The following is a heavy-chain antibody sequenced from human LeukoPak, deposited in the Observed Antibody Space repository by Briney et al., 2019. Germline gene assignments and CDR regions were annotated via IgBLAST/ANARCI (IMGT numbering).Heavy chain of an antibody. D-gene: IGHD3-3*01. V-gene: IGHV4-39*01. Sequence: SETLSLTCTVSGASISGSSYYWGWIRQPPGKGLEWIGSIYNSGSTYYNPSLKSRVTISIDTSKNQFSLNLSSVTAADTAVYYCAIRLEWFGPFDYWGQGTLVTVSS. CDR2: IYNSGST. CDR1: GASISGSSYY. J-gene: IGHJ4*02. CDR3: AIRLEWFGPFDY.